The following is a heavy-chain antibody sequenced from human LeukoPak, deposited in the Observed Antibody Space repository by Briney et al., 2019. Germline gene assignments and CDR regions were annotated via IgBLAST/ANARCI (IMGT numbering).Heavy chain of an antibody. CDR1: GFTFSSYS. J-gene: IGHJ4*02. CDR2: ISSSSYI. D-gene: IGHD6-13*01. V-gene: IGHV3-21*01. CDR3: ARFGAAGYHFDY. Sequence: PGGSLRLSCAASGFTFSSYSMKWVRQAPGKGLEWVSSISSSSYIYYADSVKGRFTISRDNAKNSLYLQMNSLRAEDTAVYYCARFGAAGYHFDYWGQGTLVTVSS.